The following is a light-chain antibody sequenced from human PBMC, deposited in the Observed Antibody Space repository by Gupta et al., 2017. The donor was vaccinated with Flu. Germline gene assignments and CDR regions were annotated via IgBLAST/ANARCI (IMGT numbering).Light chain of an antibody. V-gene: IGKV3-20*01. J-gene: IGKJ1*01. CDR3: QQYGSLPST. CDR2: GAS. CDR1: QSVSSRY. Sequence: EIVLTQSPRTLSLAPGERVTLSCRASQSVSSRYLAWYQQKPGQAPRLLIHGASDRATGIPDRFTGGGSGKEFTLTISRLEPEDFVVYHCQQYGSLPSTFGQGTKVEIK.